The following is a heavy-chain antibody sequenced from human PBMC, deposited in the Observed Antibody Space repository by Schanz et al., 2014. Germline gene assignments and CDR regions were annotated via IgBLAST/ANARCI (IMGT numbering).Heavy chain of an antibody. CDR2: IIVYTGNT. D-gene: IGHD5-12*01. CDR3: ARASGGYGANNYFDY. V-gene: IGHV1-18*01. CDR1: GYTFTTYA. Sequence: QVQLEQSGAEVKKPGASVRVSCKASGYTFTTYAMSWVRQAPGQGLEWVGWIIVYTGNTKYGQKIQGRVTITRDTATSTAYMELSSLRSEDTAVYSGARASGGYGANNYFDYWGQGTLVTVSS. J-gene: IGHJ4*02.